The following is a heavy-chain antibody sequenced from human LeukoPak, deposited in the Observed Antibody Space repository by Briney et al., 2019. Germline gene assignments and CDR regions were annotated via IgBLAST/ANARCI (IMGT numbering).Heavy chain of an antibody. J-gene: IGHJ4*02. Sequence: GGSLRLSCATSGFTFTTYAMGWVRQAPGTGLKWVSALSGGGEATYYADSVKGRFTISRDNSKNTLSLQMNSLGAEDTAVYYCTRLSGTFGTTSRVLDSWGQGTQVTVSS. CDR1: GFTFTTYA. CDR3: TRLSGTFGTTSRVLDS. V-gene: IGHV3-23*01. CDR2: LSGGGEAT. D-gene: IGHD1-1*01.